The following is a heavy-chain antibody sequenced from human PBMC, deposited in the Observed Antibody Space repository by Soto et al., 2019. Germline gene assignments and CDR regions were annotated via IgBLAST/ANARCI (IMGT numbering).Heavy chain of an antibody. CDR2: IKQDGSAK. CDR1: DFIFSSYW. V-gene: IGHV3-7*02. CDR3: ARRPGDDYDYYFYMDV. Sequence: EVQLVESGGGLVQPGGSLRLSCAASDFIFSSYWMTWVRQAPGKGLEWVASIKQDGSAKFYVDSVEGRFTVSRDNAQNSVYLHMNSLTAEDTAVYYCARRPGDDYDYYFYMDVWGKGTTVTVSS. D-gene: IGHD3-16*01. J-gene: IGHJ6*03.